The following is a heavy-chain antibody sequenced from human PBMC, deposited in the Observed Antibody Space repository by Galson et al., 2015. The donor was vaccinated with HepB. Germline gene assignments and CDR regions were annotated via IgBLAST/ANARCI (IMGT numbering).Heavy chain of an antibody. CDR1: GFTFSSYG. D-gene: IGHD1-26*01. J-gene: IGHJ4*02. CDR2: IWYDGSNK. Sequence: SLRLSCAASGFTFSSYGMHWVRQAPGKGLEWVAVIWYDGSNKYYADSVKGRFTISRDNSKNTLYLQMNSLRAEDTAVYYCARDPSSFYFDYWGQGTLVTVSS. V-gene: IGHV3-33*01. CDR3: ARDPSSFYFDY.